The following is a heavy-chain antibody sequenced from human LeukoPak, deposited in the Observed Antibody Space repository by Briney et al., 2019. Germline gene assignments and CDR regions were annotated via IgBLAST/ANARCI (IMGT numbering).Heavy chain of an antibody. Sequence: PGGSLRLSCAASGFTFTNYALHWVRQAPGKGLEWVAVISYDGTNKYYAGSVKGRFTISRDNSKNTLSLQMNSLRAEDTALYYCARGFVLGAAKNYFDYWGQGALVTVSS. CDR3: ARGFVLGAAKNYFDY. V-gene: IGHV3-30-3*01. CDR1: GFTFTNYA. CDR2: ISYDGTNK. J-gene: IGHJ4*02. D-gene: IGHD2-21*02.